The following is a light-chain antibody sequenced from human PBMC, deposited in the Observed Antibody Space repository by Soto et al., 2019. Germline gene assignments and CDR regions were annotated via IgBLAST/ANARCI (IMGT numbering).Light chain of an antibody. Sequence: IVMTQSPATLSVSPGERATLSCRASHSVRSNLAWYQQKPGQAPRLLIYGASTRATGIPATFSGSGSGTQFTLTISSLQSEDFAVYYCQQYNNWPAITFGQGTDWRL. CDR3: QQYNNWPAIT. CDR2: GAS. V-gene: IGKV3D-15*01. CDR1: HSVRSN. J-gene: IGKJ5*01.